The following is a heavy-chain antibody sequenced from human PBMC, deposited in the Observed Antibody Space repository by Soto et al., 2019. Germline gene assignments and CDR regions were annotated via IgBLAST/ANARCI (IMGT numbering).Heavy chain of an antibody. CDR3: ARDRVGGGVADDAFDI. CDR2: INWNGGST. Sequence: GGSLRLSCAASGFTFDDYGMSWVRQAPGKGLEWVSGINWNGGSTGYADSVKGRFTISRDNAKNSLYLQMNSLRAEDTALYHCARDRVGGGVADDAFDIWGQGTMVTVSS. V-gene: IGHV3-20*01. CDR1: GFTFDDYG. D-gene: IGHD1-26*01. J-gene: IGHJ3*02.